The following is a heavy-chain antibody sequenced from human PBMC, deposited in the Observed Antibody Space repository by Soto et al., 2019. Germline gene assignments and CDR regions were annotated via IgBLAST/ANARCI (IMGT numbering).Heavy chain of an antibody. D-gene: IGHD6-13*01. J-gene: IGHJ4*02. V-gene: IGHV3-74*01. CDR2: INGDGSSA. CDR3: ARVGSNWYAAGY. Sequence: GESLKISCAASGFTFSSYWMHWVRQVPGKGLVWVSRINGDGSSASYADSVKGRFTISRDNAKNTLYLEMNSLRAEDTAVYYCARVGSNWYAAGYWGQGTLVTVSS. CDR1: GFTFSSYW.